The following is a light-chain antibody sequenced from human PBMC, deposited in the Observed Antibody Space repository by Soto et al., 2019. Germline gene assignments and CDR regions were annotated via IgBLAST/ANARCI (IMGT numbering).Light chain of an antibody. Sequence: QSVLTQPPSASGSPGQSVTISCTGTSSDVGGYNYVYWYQQHPGKAPKLMIYEVTKRPSGVPDRFSGSKSGNTASLTVSWLQAEDEADYCCSSYADSNSYVFGTGTRSPS. J-gene: IGLJ1*01. CDR2: EVT. CDR3: SSYADSNSYV. CDR1: SSDVGGYNY. V-gene: IGLV2-8*01.